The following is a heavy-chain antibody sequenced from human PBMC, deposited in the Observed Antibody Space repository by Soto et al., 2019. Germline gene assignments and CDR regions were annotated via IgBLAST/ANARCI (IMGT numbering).Heavy chain of an antibody. CDR1: GGSISSGGYY. CDR2: IDYSGST. CDR3: ALVGSGYDWGDAFDI. D-gene: IGHD5-12*01. J-gene: IGHJ3*02. Sequence: QVQLQESGPGLVKPSQTLSLTCTVSGGSISSGGYYWSWIRQHPGKGREWIGYIDYSGSTYYNPSLTSRVTTAVDTSKNQFSLKLSSVTAADTAVYYCALVGSGYDWGDAFDIWGQGTMVTVSS. V-gene: IGHV4-31*03.